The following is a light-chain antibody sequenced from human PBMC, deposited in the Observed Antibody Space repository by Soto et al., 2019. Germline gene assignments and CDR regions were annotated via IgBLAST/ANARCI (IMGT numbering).Light chain of an antibody. CDR2: EVS. Sequence: QSALTQPASVSGSPGQSITISCTGTSSDVGGYNYVSWYQQHPGKAPKLMIYEVSTRPSGVSNRFSGSKSGNTASLTISGLQTEDEADYYCSSYTNTSPWVFGGGTKLTVL. CDR3: SSYTNTSPWV. V-gene: IGLV2-14*01. J-gene: IGLJ3*02. CDR1: SSDVGGYNY.